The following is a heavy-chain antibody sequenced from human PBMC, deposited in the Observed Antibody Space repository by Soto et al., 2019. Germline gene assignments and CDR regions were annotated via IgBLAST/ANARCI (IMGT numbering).Heavy chain of an antibody. J-gene: IGHJ6*03. CDR2: ISSSSSTI. D-gene: IGHD1-26*01. CDR1: GFTFSSYS. V-gene: IGHV3-48*01. CDR3: ARGAGAKNILNYYMDV. Sequence: EVQLVESGGGLVQPGGSLRLSCAASGFTFSSYSMNWVRQAPGKGLEWVSYISSSSSTIYYADSVKGRFTISRDNAKNSLYLQMNSLRAEDTAVYYCARGAGAKNILNYYMDVWGKGTTVTVSS.